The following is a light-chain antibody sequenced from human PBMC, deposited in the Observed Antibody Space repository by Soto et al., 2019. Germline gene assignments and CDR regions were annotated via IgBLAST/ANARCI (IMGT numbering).Light chain of an antibody. CDR3: SSFTTASTRV. CDR2: EVS. V-gene: IGLV2-14*01. Sequence: QSAPTQPASVSGSPGQSITISCTGTSSDVGGYNFVSWFQQHPGKAPRLMIYEVSKRPSGVSNRFSGSKSGNTASLTISGLQAEDEADYYCSSFTTASTRVFGTGTKVTVL. J-gene: IGLJ1*01. CDR1: SSDVGGYNF.